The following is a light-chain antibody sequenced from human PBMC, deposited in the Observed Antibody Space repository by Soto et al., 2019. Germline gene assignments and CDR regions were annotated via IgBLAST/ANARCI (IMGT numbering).Light chain of an antibody. Sequence: QSALTQPASVSGSPGQSITISCTGTSSDVGDYNYVSWYQQHPGKAPKLMIYEVSNRPSGVSNRFSGSKSGNTASLTISRLQAEDEADYYCSSYTSSYVFGTGTKVTVL. CDR3: SSYTSSYV. CDR2: EVS. V-gene: IGLV2-14*01. CDR1: SSDVGDYNY. J-gene: IGLJ1*01.